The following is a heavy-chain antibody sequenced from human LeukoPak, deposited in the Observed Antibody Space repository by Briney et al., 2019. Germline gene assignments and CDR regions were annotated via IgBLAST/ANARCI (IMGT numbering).Heavy chain of an antibody. V-gene: IGHV4-39*01. CDR3: ARSAVAEDYFDY. Sequence: PSETLSFTCTVSGGSISSSSYYWGWIRQPPGKGLEWIGSIYYSGSTYYNPSLKSRVTISVDTSKNQFSLKLSSVTAADTAVYYCARSAVAEDYFDYWGQGTLVTVSS. D-gene: IGHD6-19*01. J-gene: IGHJ4*02. CDR2: IYYSGST. CDR1: GGSISSSSYY.